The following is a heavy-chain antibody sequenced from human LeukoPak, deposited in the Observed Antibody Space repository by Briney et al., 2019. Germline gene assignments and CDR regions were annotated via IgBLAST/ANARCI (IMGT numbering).Heavy chain of an antibody. D-gene: IGHD4-17*01. CDR2: IHPGDSGT. Sequence: GESLKISCKGSGYRFTNYWIGWVRQMPGKGLEWMGIIHPGDSGTRYSPSFQGQVTISADKSISTAYLQWSSLKASDTAMYYCARLRTYGDYAINYWGQGTLVTVSS. J-gene: IGHJ4*02. V-gene: IGHV5-51*01. CDR3: ARLRTYGDYAINY. CDR1: GYRFTNYW.